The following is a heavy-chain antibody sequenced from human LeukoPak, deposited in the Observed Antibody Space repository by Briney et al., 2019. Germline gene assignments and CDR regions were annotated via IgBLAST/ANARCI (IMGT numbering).Heavy chain of an antibody. CDR3: AKGDARWLLPSFDY. Sequence: GGSLRLPCAASGFTFSSYAMSWVRQAPGKGLEWVSAISGSGGSTYYADSVKGRFTISRDNSKNTLYLQMNSLRAEDTAVYYCAKGDARWLLPSFDYWGQGTLVTVSS. CDR1: GFTFSSYA. J-gene: IGHJ4*02. CDR2: ISGSGGST. D-gene: IGHD3-22*01. V-gene: IGHV3-23*01.